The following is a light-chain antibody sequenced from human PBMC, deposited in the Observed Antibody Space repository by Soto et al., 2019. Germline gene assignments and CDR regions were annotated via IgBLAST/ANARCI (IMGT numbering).Light chain of an antibody. V-gene: IGKV1-5*01. CDR1: QSMNDW. Sequence: DIQMTQSPSTLSASVGDRVTITCRASQSMNDWLAWYQQKPGKAPKVLIYDPSSLQSGVPSRFSGNGSGTEFTLTIDSLQPDDVATYYCLRYNAFSQTFGQGTKVEI. CDR3: LRYNAFSQT. J-gene: IGKJ1*01. CDR2: DPS.